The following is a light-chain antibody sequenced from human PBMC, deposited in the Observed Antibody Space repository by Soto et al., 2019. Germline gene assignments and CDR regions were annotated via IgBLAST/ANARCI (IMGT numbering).Light chain of an antibody. J-gene: IGLJ3*02. Sequence: QAASVSGSPGQSITISCTGTSSDVGGYNYVSWYQQHPGKALKLMIYEVSNRPSGVSNRFSGSKSGNTASLTISGLQAEDEADYYCSSFTSINTWVFGGGTKVTVL. V-gene: IGLV2-14*01. CDR2: EVS. CDR1: SSDVGGYNY. CDR3: SSFTSINTWV.